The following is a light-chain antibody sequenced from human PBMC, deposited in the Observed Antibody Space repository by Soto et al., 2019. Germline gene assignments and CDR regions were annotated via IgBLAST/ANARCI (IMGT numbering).Light chain of an antibody. V-gene: IGKV3-20*01. CDR1: QSVSSSY. Sequence: EIVLTQSPGTLSLSPGERATLSCRASQSVSSSYLAWYQHKPGRAPRLLIYGTSSRATGIPDRFSGSGSGTDFTLTIGRLEPEDLAVYYCQQYGSLVTFGQGTHVDIK. CDR3: QQYGSLVT. CDR2: GTS. J-gene: IGKJ1*01.